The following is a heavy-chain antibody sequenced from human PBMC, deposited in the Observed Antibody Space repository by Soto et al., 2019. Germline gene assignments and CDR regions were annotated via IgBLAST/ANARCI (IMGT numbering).Heavy chain of an antibody. D-gene: IGHD5-18*01. V-gene: IGHV4-59*01. CDR2: IYYSGST. CDR1: GGSISSYY. Sequence: SETLSLTCTVSGGSISSYYWSWIRQPPGKGLEWIGYIYYSGSTNYNPSLKSRVTISVDTSKNQFSLKLSSVTAADTAVYYCARETHFTGYSYGFDYYYYYYMDVWGKGTTVTVSS. CDR3: ARETHFTGYSYGFDYYYYYYMDV. J-gene: IGHJ6*03.